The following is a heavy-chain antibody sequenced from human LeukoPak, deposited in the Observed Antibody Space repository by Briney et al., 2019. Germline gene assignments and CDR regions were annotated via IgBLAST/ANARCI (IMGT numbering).Heavy chain of an antibody. J-gene: IGHJ4*02. V-gene: IGHV1-2*02. CDR2: INPDSGGT. CDR1: GYTFTSYG. Sequence: ASVKVSCKASGYTFTSYGISWVRQAPGQGFEWMGWINPDSGGTNYAQKFQGRVTMTRDTSISTAYMELSRLRSDDTAVYYCARDMDSGPDFFDYWGLGTLVTASS. CDR3: ARDMDSGPDFFDY. D-gene: IGHD1-26*01.